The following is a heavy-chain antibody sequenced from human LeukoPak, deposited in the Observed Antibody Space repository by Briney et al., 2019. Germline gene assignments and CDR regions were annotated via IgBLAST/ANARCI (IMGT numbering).Heavy chain of an antibody. D-gene: IGHD6-6*01. V-gene: IGHV3-23*01. J-gene: IGHJ4*02. CDR3: SKGNIAASATSLHFDY. CDR2: ISSSGGTT. Sequence: GGSLRLSCAASGFSFDNYAMSWVRQAPGKGLEWVSAISSSGGTTYYADSVKGRFTISRDNSKNTVYLQMNSLRAEDTAVSYCSKGNIAASATSLHFDYWGQGTLVTVSS. CDR1: GFSFDNYA.